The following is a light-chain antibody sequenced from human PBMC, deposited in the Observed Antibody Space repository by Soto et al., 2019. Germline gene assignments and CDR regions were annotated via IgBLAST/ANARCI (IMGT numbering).Light chain of an antibody. CDR2: RDN. CDR1: SSDIGSNP. CDR3: SAWDDNIYGPV. Sequence: QSVLTQPPSASGTPGQRVAISCSGGSSDIGSNPVNWYLHLPGAAPKLLIYRDNQRPSGVPDRCSGSKSGTSASLTISGLQSEDEADYFCSAWDDNIYGPVFGGGTKLTVL. J-gene: IGLJ2*01. V-gene: IGLV1-44*01.